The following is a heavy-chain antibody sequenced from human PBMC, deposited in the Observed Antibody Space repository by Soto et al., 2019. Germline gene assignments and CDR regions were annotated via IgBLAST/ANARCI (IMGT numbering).Heavy chain of an antibody. CDR3: AKTARYSGSYLDY. CDR1: GFTFSSYA. J-gene: IGHJ4*02. Sequence: QVQAVESGGGVVQPGRSLRLSCVVSGFTFSSYAMHWVRQAPGKGLEWVAVISYDGSNKYYAHSVKGRFTISRDNSKNTLYLQMNSLRSEDTAVYYCAKTARYSGSYLDYWGQGTLVTVSS. D-gene: IGHD1-26*01. CDR2: ISYDGSNK. V-gene: IGHV3-30*18.